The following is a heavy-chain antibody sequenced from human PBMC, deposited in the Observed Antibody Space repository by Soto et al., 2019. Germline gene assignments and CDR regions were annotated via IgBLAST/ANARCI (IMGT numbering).Heavy chain of an antibody. Sequence: SVKVSCKASGGTFSSYAISWVRQAPGQGLEWMGGIIPIFGTANYAQKFQGRVTITADESTSTAYMELSSPRSEDTAVYYCARGGYYYDTRGVYYYYYGMDVWGQGTTVTVSS. D-gene: IGHD3-22*01. V-gene: IGHV1-69*13. CDR1: GGTFSSYA. J-gene: IGHJ6*02. CDR3: ARGGYYYDTRGVYYYYYGMDV. CDR2: IIPIFGTA.